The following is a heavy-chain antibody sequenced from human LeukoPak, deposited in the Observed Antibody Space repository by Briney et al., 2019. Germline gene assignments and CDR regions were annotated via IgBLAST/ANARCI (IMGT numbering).Heavy chain of an antibody. D-gene: IGHD2-8*02. CDR3: ASHYCTAGSCYFDG. Sequence: GGSLRLSCVVSGFSISHNYMSLVRQAPGKGLEWGSLIYSGGDSYYADSVKGRFIISKDNSKNTVYLRMNTLRAEDTAVYYCASHYCTAGSCYFDGWGQGTLVSVSS. J-gene: IGHJ4*02. CDR1: GFSISHNY. V-gene: IGHV3-53*01. CDR2: IYSGGDS.